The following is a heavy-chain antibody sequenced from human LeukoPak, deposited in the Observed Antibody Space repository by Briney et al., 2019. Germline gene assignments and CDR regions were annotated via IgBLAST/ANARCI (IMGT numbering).Heavy chain of an antibody. CDR1: GYTFITYG. Sequence: ASVKVSCKASGYTFITYGISWVRQAPGQGLEWMGWVSVYSGNTKYAQKLQGRVTMTTDTSTSTAYMELRSLRSDDTAVYYCASGWEQQLVRGAFDIWGQGTMVTVSS. CDR2: VSVYSGNT. J-gene: IGHJ3*02. CDR3: ASGWEQQLVRGAFDI. D-gene: IGHD6-13*01. V-gene: IGHV1-18*01.